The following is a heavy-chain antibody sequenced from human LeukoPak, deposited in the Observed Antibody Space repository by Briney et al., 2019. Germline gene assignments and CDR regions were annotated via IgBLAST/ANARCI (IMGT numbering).Heavy chain of an antibody. CDR3: ARDTDSKLNYYYYMDV. D-gene: IGHD4-11*01. Sequence: SETLSLTCTVSGGSISSGSYYWSWIRQPAGKGLEGIGRIYTSGSTNYNPSLKRRVTISVDTSKNQFSLKLSSVTAADTAVYYCARDTDSKLNYYYYMDVWGKGTTVTVSS. V-gene: IGHV4-61*02. J-gene: IGHJ6*03. CDR2: IYTSGST. CDR1: GGSISSGSYY.